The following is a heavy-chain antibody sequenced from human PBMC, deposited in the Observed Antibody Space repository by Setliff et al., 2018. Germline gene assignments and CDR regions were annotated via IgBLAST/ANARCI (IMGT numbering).Heavy chain of an antibody. J-gene: IGHJ4*02. CDR2: IDDSGTT. Sequence: NPSETLSLTCTVYGGSFSNYYWGWIRQSPGKGLEWIGEIDDSGTTNYSPSLKSRVTISLDASTNQFSLKLRSVSAADTAVYYCRYWSGYYNNDYWGQGTLVTVS. CDR3: RYWSGYYNNDY. V-gene: IGHV4-34*01. D-gene: IGHD3-3*01. CDR1: GGSFSNYY.